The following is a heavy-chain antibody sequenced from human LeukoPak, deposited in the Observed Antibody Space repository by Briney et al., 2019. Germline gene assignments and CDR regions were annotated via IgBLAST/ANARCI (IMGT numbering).Heavy chain of an antibody. V-gene: IGHV4-34*01. J-gene: IGHJ4*02. Sequence: SETLSLTCAVYGGSFSGYYWSWIRQPPGKGLEWIGEINHSGSTNYNPSLKSRVTISVDTSKNQFSLKLSSVTAAATAVYYCARASHIAVAGMGYWGQGTLVTVSS. CDR3: ARASHIAVAGMGY. CDR2: INHSGST. D-gene: IGHD6-19*01. CDR1: GGSFSGYY.